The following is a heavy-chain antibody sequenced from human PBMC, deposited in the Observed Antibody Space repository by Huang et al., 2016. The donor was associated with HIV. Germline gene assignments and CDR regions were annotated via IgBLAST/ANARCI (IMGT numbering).Heavy chain of an antibody. CDR3: ARRFRVAATRKWFDP. CDR1: GGSLGTYY. CDR2: VNDGGDI. J-gene: IGHJ5*02. D-gene: IGHD3-10*01. Sequence: QVQLQQWGAGLLKPSETLALTCAVYGGSLGTYYWAWLRRPPGKGVQWVGEVNDGGDINYNPSLESRVTISVDTSRNQVSLTLTSMTAADTATYYCARRFRVAATRKWFDPWGQGTLVIVSS. V-gene: IGHV4-34*01.